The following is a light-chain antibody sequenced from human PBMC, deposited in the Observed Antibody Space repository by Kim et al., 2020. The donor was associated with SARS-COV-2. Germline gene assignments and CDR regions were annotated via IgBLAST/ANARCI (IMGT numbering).Light chain of an antibody. J-gene: IGKJ4*01. V-gene: IGKV1-5*03. CDR3: QHYNGYPLT. CDR1: QTINSW. Sequence: DIQMTQSPSTLSASVGYSVTMTCRASQTINSWLAWYQQKPGKAPKLLIYTASTLQNGVPSRFSGSKSGTEFTLTISSLQPDDFATYYCQHYNGYPLTFGGGTKLEI. CDR2: TAS.